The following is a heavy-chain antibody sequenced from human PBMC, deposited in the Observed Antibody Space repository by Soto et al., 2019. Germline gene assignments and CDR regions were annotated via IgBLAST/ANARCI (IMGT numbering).Heavy chain of an antibody. Sequence: QVQLVQSGAEVKKPGASVKVSCKASGYTFTTYGISWVRRAPGQGLEWMGWISAYNHNTNYAQKLQGRVTMTTDTSTSTTYMELRSLRSDDTAVYYCARDSLYYSDSSGYYQDYWGQGTLVTVSS. CDR2: ISAYNHNT. V-gene: IGHV1-18*01. J-gene: IGHJ4*02. CDR3: ARDSLYYSDSSGYYQDY. CDR1: GYTFTTYG. D-gene: IGHD3-22*01.